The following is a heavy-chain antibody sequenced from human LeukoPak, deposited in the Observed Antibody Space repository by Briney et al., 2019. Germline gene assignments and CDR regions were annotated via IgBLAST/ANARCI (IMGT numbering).Heavy chain of an antibody. J-gene: IGHJ4*02. CDR1: GYTCNSSY. CDR3: ARAYYESSAYRHAVYFDY. D-gene: IGHD3-22*01. V-gene: IGHV1-46*02. Sequence: GASVTVSCKASGYTCNSSYMHWVRQAAGQGLEWMGIINPSDDSTRYAQKFQGRVPMTKDTSTNTAYMHLSSLSSDDTAVYYCARAYYESSAYRHAVYFDYWGQGTLVTASS. CDR2: INPSDDST.